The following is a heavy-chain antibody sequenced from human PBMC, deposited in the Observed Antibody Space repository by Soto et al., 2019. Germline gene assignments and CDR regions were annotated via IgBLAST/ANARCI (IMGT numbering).Heavy chain of an antibody. V-gene: IGHV1-24*01. CDR1: GYTLTELS. CDR3: ATSPSITIFGVVIIPGMDV. D-gene: IGHD3-3*01. CDR2: FDPEDGET. J-gene: IGHJ6*02. Sequence: AASVKVSCKVSGYTLTELSMHWVRQAPGKGLEWMGGFDPEDGETIYAQKFQGRVTMTEDTSTDTAYMELSSLRSEDTAVYYCATSPSITIFGVVIIPGMDVWGQGTTVTVSS.